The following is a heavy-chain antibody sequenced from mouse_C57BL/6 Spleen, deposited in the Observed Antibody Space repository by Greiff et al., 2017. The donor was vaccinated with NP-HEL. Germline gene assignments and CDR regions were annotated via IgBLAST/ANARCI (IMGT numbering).Heavy chain of an antibody. J-gene: IGHJ4*01. Sequence: QVQLQQSGAELVRPGTSVKMSCKASGYTFTNYWIGWAKQRPGHGLEWIGDIYPGGGYTNYNEKFKGKATLTADKSSSTAYLQFSSLTSEDSAIYYCARQLRLRAMDYWGQGTSVTVSS. CDR1: GYTFTNYW. CDR3: ARQLRLRAMDY. D-gene: IGHD3-2*02. CDR2: IYPGGGYT. V-gene: IGHV1-63*01.